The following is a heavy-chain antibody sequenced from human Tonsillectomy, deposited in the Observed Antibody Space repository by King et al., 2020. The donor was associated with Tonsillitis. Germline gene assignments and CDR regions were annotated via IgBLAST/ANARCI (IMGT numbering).Heavy chain of an antibody. D-gene: IGHD6-19*01. CDR3: ARAPGWLAQFDC. CDR1: GFTFSSYE. V-gene: IGHV3-48*03. J-gene: IGHJ4*01. Sequence: VQLVESGGGLVQPGGSLRLSCAASGFTFSSYEMNWVRQAPGKGLEWVSYISSSGSTIYYADSVKGRFTISRDNAKNSLYLQMNSLRAEDTAVYYCARAPGWLAQFDCRGHGTLVTVSS. CDR2: ISSSGSTI.